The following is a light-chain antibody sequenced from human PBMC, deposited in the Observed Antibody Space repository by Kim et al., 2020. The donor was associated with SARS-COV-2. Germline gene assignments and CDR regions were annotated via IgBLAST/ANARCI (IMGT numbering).Light chain of an antibody. CDR2: AAS. Sequence: ASVGDIVTITSRASQGISKYLAWYQQKPGKVPRLLIYAASTLHSGVPSRFRGSVSVTDFTLTISSLQPEDVATYYCQKYNSAPQTFGGGTKVEIK. CDR3: QKYNSAPQT. J-gene: IGKJ4*01. CDR1: QGISKY. V-gene: IGKV1-27*01.